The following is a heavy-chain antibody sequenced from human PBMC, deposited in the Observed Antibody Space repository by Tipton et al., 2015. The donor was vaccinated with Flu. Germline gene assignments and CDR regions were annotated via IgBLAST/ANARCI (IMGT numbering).Heavy chain of an antibody. Sequence: TLSLTCTVSGGSISSYYRSWIRQPPGKGLEWIGYIYYSGSTNYNPSLKSRVTISVDTSKNQFSLKLSSVTAADTAVYYCARVGPDSSGLDWGQGTRVTVSS. V-gene: IGHV4-59*08. CDR2: IYYSGST. J-gene: IGHJ4*02. CDR3: ARVGPDSSGLD. D-gene: IGHD3-22*01. CDR1: GGSISSYY.